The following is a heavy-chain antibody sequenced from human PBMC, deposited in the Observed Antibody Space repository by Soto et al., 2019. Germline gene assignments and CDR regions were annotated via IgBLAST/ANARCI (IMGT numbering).Heavy chain of an antibody. V-gene: IGHV3-30*18. D-gene: IGHD3-10*01. CDR2: ISYDGSNK. Sequence: GGSLRLSCAASGFTFSSYGMHWVRQAPGKGLEWVAVISYDGSNKYYADSVKGRFTISRDNSKNTLYLQMNSLRAEDTAVYYCAKDHHEGTMVRGVTPNAYYYYYGMDVWGQGTTVTVSS. CDR3: AKDHHEGTMVRGVTPNAYYYYYGMDV. CDR1: GFTFSSYG. J-gene: IGHJ6*02.